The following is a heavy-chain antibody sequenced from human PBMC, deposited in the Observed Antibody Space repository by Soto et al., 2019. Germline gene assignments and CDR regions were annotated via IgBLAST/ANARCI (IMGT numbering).Heavy chain of an antibody. CDR2: ISYDGTNK. D-gene: IGHD3-3*02. CDR1: GFSFSISP. Sequence: QAQLVESGGGVVQPGRSLRLSCAASGFSFSISPMHWVRQAPGKGPEWVALISYDGTNKFYADSVKGRFTISRDNSKSTLYLQEDSLRPEDAAVYYCARDPKTSGGQHWAFNYFDSWGQGTLGTVSS. J-gene: IGHJ4*02. CDR3: ARDPKTSGGQHWAFNYFDS. V-gene: IGHV3-30-3*01.